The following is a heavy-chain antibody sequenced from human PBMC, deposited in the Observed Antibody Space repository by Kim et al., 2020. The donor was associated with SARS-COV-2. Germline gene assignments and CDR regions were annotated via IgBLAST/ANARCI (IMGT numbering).Heavy chain of an antibody. CDR2: TYYTSNWYN. CDR1: GDSVSRNNAA. V-gene: IGHV6-1*01. D-gene: IGHD3-22*01. J-gene: IGHJ3*01. CDR3: AREVNNVFGV. Sequence: SQTLSPTCAISGDSVSRNNAAWNWIRQSPSRGLEWLGRTYYTSNWYNDYAVFVKSRISINPDTSKNRCSLQLNSVTPEDTAVYYCAREVNNVFGVWGQGTMVTISS.